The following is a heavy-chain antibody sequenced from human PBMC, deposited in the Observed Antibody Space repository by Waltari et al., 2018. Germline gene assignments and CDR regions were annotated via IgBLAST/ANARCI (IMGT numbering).Heavy chain of an antibody. J-gene: IGHJ5*02. D-gene: IGHD1-1*01. Sequence: QVQLVESGGGLVKPGGSLRLSCAASGSTFSDSYMSWSSQAPGKGREWVANISSSGSTIYYADSVKGRFTISRDNAKNSLYLQMNSLRAEDTAVYYCARDREDWYNWNDHNWFDPWGQGTLVTVSS. CDR3: ARDREDWYNWNDHNWFDP. CDR1: GSTFSDSY. CDR2: ISSSGSTI. V-gene: IGHV3-11*04.